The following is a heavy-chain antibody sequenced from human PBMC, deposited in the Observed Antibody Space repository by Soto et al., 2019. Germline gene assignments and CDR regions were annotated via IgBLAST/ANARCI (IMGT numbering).Heavy chain of an antibody. V-gene: IGHV3-9*01. CDR2: VTWHSDGM. CDR1: GFNFNDHG. Sequence: EVQLVESGGGLVQPGRSLRLSCIASGFNFNDHGMHWVRQAPGKGLEWVSGVTWHSDGMGDVDSVKGRFTISRDNAKNSLYLQMNSLRVEDTALYYCAKEDSGFSGYMDVWGKGTTVTVSS. J-gene: IGHJ6*03. D-gene: IGHD3-10*01. CDR3: AKEDSGFSGYMDV.